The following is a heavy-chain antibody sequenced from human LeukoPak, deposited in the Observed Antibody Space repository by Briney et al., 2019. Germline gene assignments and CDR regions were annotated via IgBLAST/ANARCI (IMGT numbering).Heavy chain of an antibody. CDR1: GGSPSSSRDS. CDR2: IYYSGST. CDR3: ARRDIAARLNWFDP. Sequence: PPQTLSPTRTLSGGSPSSSRDSWGWIPHPPGRGLEWVGNIYYSGSTYDNPSLKSRVTISLDTSKNQFSLKLSSVTAADTAVYYCARRDIAARLNWFDPWGQGTLVTVSS. J-gene: IGHJ5*02. V-gene: IGHV4-39*01. D-gene: IGHD6-6*01.